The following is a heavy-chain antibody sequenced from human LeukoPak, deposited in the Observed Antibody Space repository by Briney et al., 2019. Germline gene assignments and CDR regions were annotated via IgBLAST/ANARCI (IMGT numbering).Heavy chain of an antibody. CDR2: ISSSGSTI. CDR3: ARDPSAVPTAVNWFAP. CDR1: GFTFSDYY. J-gene: IGHJ5*02. D-gene: IGHD2-2*01. Sequence: GGSLRLSCAASGFTFSDYYMSWIRQAPGKGLEWVSYISSSGSTIYYTDSVKGRFTISRDNAKNSLYLQMSSLRAEDTAVYYCARDPSAVPTAVNWFAPWGQGTLVTVSS. V-gene: IGHV3-11*04.